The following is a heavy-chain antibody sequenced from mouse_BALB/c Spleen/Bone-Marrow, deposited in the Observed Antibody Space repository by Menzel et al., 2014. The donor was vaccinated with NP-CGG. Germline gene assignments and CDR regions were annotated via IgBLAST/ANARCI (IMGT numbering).Heavy chain of an antibody. CDR1: GYTFTSYY. J-gene: IGHJ4*01. CDR3: TRSRRAMDH. CDR2: INPSNGGT. D-gene: IGHD2-12*01. Sequence: VQLQQSGAELVKPGASVKLSCKASGYTFTSYYMCWVKQRPGQGLEWIGEINPSNGGTNFNEKFKSKATLTVDKSSSTAYVSLSSLTFEDSAGYYCTRSRRAMDHWGQGTSVTVSS. V-gene: IGHV1S81*02.